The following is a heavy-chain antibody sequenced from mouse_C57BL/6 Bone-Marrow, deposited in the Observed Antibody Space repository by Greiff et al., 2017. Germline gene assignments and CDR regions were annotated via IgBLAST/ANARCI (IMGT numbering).Heavy chain of an antibody. D-gene: IGHD1-2*01. J-gene: IGHJ2*01. CDR2: INPNNGGT. CDR3: ARGDYYGLCDY. V-gene: IGHV1-26*01. CDR1: GYTFTDYY. Sequence: EVQLQQSGPELVKPGASVKISCKASGYTFTDYYMNWVKQSHGKSLEWIGDINPNNGGTSYNQKFKGKATLTVDKSSSTAYMELRSLTSEDSAVYYCARGDYYGLCDYWGQGTTRTVSS.